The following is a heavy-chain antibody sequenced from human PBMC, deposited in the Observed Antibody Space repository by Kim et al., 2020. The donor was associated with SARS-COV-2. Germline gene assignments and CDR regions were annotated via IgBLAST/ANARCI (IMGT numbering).Heavy chain of an antibody. CDR3: ASHRGGYYYDSSGYYSDAFDI. V-gene: IGHV4-39*07. CDR1: GGSISSSSYY. CDR2: IYYSGST. D-gene: IGHD3-22*01. J-gene: IGHJ3*02. Sequence: SETLSLTCTVSGGSISSSSYYWGWIRQPPGKGLEWIGSIYYSGSTYYNPSLKSRVTISVDTSKNQFSLKLSSVTAADTAVYYCASHRGGYYYDSSGYYSDAFDIWGQGTMVTVSS.